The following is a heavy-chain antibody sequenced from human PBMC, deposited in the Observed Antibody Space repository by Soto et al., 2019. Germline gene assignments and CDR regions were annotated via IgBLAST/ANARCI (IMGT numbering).Heavy chain of an antibody. Sequence: EVQLVESGGGLVQPGGSLRLSCAASGFTFSDHYMDWVRQAPGKGLEWVGRTRNKANSYTTEYAASVKGRLTIARDDSKISLYMQMNSLKTEDTAVYYCARGDRYYDILTGTTDCYGMDVWGQGTTVTVSS. V-gene: IGHV3-72*01. CDR3: ARGDRYYDILTGTTDCYGMDV. J-gene: IGHJ6*02. CDR2: TRNKANSYTT. CDR1: GFTFSDHY. D-gene: IGHD3-9*01.